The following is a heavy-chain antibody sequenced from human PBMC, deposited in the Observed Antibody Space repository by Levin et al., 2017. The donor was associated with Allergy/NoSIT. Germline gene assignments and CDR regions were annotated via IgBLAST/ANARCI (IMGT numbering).Heavy chain of an antibody. CDR3: ARACTTTTCSTPSGLDV. Sequence: GESLKISCVASGFTLSNFDIHWVRQPAGKGLEWVSVFGSAGSRFYSGSVKGRFTISRENAKNSLYLQMDSLRAEDTAVYYCARACTTTTCSTPSGLDVWGPGTTVIVSS. D-gene: IGHD2-2*02. CDR1: GFTLSNFD. CDR2: FGSAGSR. J-gene: IGHJ6*02. V-gene: IGHV3-13*01.